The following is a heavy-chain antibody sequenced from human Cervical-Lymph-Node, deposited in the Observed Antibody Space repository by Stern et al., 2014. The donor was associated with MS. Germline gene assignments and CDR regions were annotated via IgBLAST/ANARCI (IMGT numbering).Heavy chain of an antibody. CDR3: ARERLGSINNMDV. J-gene: IGHJ6*02. CDR2: IIPSFETS. D-gene: IGHD1-26*01. Sequence: QVQLGQSGTEVKKPGTSVKVSCKASGGTFNDYAVMWVRQAPGKRLEWVGTIIPSFETSKYANNFKGRVNITADKYKNTAYMELSSLRSEDTAIYYCARERLGSINNMDVWGQGTMVTVSS. V-gene: IGHV1-69*06. CDR1: GGTFNDYA.